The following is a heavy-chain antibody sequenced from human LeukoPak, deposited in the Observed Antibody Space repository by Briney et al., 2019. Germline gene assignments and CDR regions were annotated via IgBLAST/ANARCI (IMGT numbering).Heavy chain of an antibody. CDR3: ARDGDTGDGYFDY. J-gene: IGHJ4*02. CDR1: GFTFSSYS. V-gene: IGHV3-21*01. CDR2: ISSSSSYI. Sequence: GGSLRLSCAASGFTFSSYSMNWVRQAPGKGLEWISSISSSSSYIYYADSVKGRFTISRDNAKNSLYLQMKSLRAEDTAVYYCARDGDTGDGYFDYWGQGTLVTVSS. D-gene: IGHD1-1*01.